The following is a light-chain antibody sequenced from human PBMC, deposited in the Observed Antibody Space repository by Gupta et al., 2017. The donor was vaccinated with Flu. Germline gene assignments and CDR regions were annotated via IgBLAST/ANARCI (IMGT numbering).Light chain of an antibody. CDR1: SSNVERKC. V-gene: IGLV1-44*01. Sequence: SSNVERKCVSWYQQLPGTAPKLLIYNDNRRPSGIPYRFSGSKSGTSASLAIRGLQSDDEADYYCAVCDDSLNGLWVIGGWTKLTVL. J-gene: IGLJ3*02. CDR2: NDN. CDR3: AVCDDSLNGLWV.